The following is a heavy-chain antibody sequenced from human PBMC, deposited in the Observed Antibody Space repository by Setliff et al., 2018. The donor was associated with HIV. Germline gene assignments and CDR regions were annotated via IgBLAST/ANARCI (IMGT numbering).Heavy chain of an antibody. V-gene: IGHV3-20*04. Sequence: GGSLRLSCAASGFTFSYYSMNWVRQAPGKGLEWVSSINWNGGRIGYADSVKGRFIISRDNAKNFLYLQMNSLRAEDTALYYCARDETYNSFWSGYSFDYWGQGTLVTVSS. D-gene: IGHD3-3*01. CDR2: INWNGGRI. CDR3: ARDETYNSFWSGYSFDY. J-gene: IGHJ4*02. CDR1: GFTFSYYS.